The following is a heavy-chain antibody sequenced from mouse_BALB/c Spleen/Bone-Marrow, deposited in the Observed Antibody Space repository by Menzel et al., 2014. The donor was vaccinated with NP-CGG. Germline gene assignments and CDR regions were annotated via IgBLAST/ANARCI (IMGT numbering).Heavy chain of an antibody. CDR1: GYSFTGYN. CDR2: IDPYYGGT. CDR3: ARVGDNRHFDV. J-gene: IGHJ1*01. Sequence: VQLQQSGPELEKPGASVKISCKASGYSFTGYNINWVKQTNGKSLEWIGNIDPYYGGTDYNQKFKGKATLTVDRPSSTAYMQLKSLTSDDSAVYYCARVGDNRHFDVWGAGTTVTVSS. D-gene: IGHD3-3*01. V-gene: IGHV1-39*01.